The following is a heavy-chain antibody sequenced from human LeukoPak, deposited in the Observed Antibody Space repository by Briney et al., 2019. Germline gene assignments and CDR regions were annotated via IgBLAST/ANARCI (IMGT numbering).Heavy chain of an antibody. CDR1: GSTFTGYY. J-gene: IGHJ4*02. Sequence: ASVKVSCKASGSTFTGYYMHWVRQAPGQGLEWMGWINPNSGGTNYAQKFQGRVTLTRDTSISTAYMELSRLISDDTAVYYCARDPAVAAKSYFDYWGQGTLVTVSS. D-gene: IGHD4-23*01. V-gene: IGHV1-2*02. CDR2: INPNSGGT. CDR3: ARDPAVAAKSYFDY.